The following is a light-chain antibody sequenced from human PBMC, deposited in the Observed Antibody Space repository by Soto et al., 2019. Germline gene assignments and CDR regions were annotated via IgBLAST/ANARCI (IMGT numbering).Light chain of an antibody. J-gene: IGKJ2*01. CDR2: GAS. CDR3: QQYGSSYT. CDR1: QSVRTND. Sequence: ENVLTQSPGTLSLSPGERATLSCRASQSVRTNDLAWYQQKPGQAPRLLVYGASNRVPGIPDRFSGSGPGTDFTLTISRLEPEDFVVYYCQQYGSSYTFGQGTKLEIK. V-gene: IGKV3-20*01.